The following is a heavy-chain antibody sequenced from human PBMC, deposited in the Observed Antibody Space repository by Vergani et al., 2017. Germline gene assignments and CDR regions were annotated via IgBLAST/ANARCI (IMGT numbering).Heavy chain of an antibody. CDR3: ARERYCSSTSCSIPFDY. D-gene: IGHD2-2*01. CDR2: ISGHDHRT. CDR1: GFRFREHG. V-gene: IGHV3-23*01. J-gene: IGHJ4*02. Sequence: EVQLLESGGGSVQPGESLRLSCVASGFRFREHGMNWVRQAPGKGLEWVSGISGHDHRTLYADSVKGRFIISRDDSKNTLYLQMSSLRVEDTAIYYCARERYCSSTSCSIPFDYWGQGTLVTVSS.